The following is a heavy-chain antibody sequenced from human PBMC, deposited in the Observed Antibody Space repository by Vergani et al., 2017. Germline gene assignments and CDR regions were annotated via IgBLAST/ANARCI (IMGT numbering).Heavy chain of an antibody. CDR2: INSDGSIT. J-gene: IGHJ5*01. CDR1: GFSFNRYW. D-gene: IGHD2-15*01. CDR3: ARSRCIETYCRSNWLNS. Sequence: DVHLAESGGGFFQPGGSLRLSCSASGFSFNRYWMHWVRQVPGKVLLWVSRINSDGSITAYADSVKGRFTISRDNAQNTLYLQMNSLRVEDTGVYYCARSRCIETYCRSNWLNSWDHVTLVTVS. V-gene: IGHV3-74*03.